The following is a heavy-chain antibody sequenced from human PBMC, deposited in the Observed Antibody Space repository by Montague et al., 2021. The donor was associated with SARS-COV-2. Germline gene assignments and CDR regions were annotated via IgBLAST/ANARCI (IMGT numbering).Heavy chain of an antibody. CDR2: SNRSGCT. CDR1: GGSFSVYC. V-gene: IGHV4-34*01. D-gene: IGHD2-2*01. Sequence: SETLSLTCTVYGGSFSVYCCIWICQCPGKGLEWVGESNRSGCTSYNPSLRSRVTISVDTSKNQFSLKLCPVTAAATAVYSSARERHSFSLTSRPTWFDPWGQGTLVTVSS. J-gene: IGHJ5*02. CDR3: ARERHSFSLTSRPTWFDP.